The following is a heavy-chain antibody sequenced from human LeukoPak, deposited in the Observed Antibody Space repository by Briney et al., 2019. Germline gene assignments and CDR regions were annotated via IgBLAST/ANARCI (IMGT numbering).Heavy chain of an antibody. Sequence: GGSLRLSCAASGFTLSSYWMNWVRQAPGKGLEWVANIKEDGSESYYVDSVKGRFTISRDNAKNSLYLQMNSLRAEDTAVYYCAKELYGWYYDYWGQGTLVTVSS. CDR1: GFTLSSYW. J-gene: IGHJ4*02. D-gene: IGHD6-19*01. CDR2: IKEDGSES. CDR3: AKELYGWYYDY. V-gene: IGHV3-7*01.